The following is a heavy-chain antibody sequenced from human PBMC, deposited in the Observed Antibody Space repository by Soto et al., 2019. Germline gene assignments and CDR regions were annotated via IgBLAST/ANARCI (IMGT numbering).Heavy chain of an antibody. Sequence: PGGSLRLSCAASGFTFSSYGMHWVRQAPGKGLEWVAVIWYDGSNKYYADSVKGRFTISRDNSKNTLYLQMNSLRAEDTAVYYCARDLSEYSSSPFDYWGQGTLVTVSS. D-gene: IGHD6-6*01. CDR1: GFTFSSYG. J-gene: IGHJ4*02. CDR2: IWYDGSNK. V-gene: IGHV3-33*01. CDR3: ARDLSEYSSSPFDY.